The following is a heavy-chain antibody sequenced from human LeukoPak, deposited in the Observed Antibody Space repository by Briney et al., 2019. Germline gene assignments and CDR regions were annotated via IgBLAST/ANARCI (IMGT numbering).Heavy chain of an antibody. Sequence: PSETLSLTCAVYGGSFSGYYWSWIRQPPGKGLEWIGEINHSGSTNYNPSLKSRVTISVDTSKNQFSLKLSSVTAADTAVYYCARSLAARRSNCYYYYGMDVWGQGTTVTVSS. J-gene: IGHJ6*02. D-gene: IGHD6-6*01. CDR2: INHSGST. CDR1: GGSFSGYY. CDR3: ARSLAARRSNCYYYYGMDV. V-gene: IGHV4-34*01.